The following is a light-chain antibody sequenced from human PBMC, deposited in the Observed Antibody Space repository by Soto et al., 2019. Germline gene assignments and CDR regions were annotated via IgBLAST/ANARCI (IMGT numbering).Light chain of an antibody. CDR2: GAS. CDR3: QQYNNWPPLFT. V-gene: IGKV3-15*01. J-gene: IGKJ3*01. CDR1: QSVSSN. Sequence: EIVITQSPATLYVSPGERATLSCRASQSVSSNLAWYQQKPGQAPRLLIYGASTRATGIPARFSGSGSGTEFTLTISSLQSEDFAVYYCQQYNNWPPLFTFGPGTKVDI.